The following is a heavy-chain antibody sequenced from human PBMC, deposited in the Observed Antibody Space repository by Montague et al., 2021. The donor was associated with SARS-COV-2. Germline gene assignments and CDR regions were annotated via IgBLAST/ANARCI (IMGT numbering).Heavy chain of an antibody. Sequence: SETLSLTCTVSGGSISGYYWNWIRQPPGKGLEWIGYIYYSGSTKYNPFLESRVTVSVDRSKNQVSLKLSSVTAADTAVYYCARLLRSCTNGVCRTYYYYAMDVWGQGTTVTVSS. CDR3: ARLLRSCTNGVCRTYYYYAMDV. CDR1: GGSISGYY. D-gene: IGHD2-8*01. J-gene: IGHJ6*02. CDR2: IYYSGST. V-gene: IGHV4-59*01.